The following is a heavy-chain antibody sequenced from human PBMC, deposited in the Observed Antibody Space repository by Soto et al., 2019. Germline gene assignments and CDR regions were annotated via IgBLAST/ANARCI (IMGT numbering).Heavy chain of an antibody. Sequence: ASVKVSCKASGYTFTSYGISWVRQAPGQGLEWMGWISAYNGNTDYAQKLQGRVTMTTDTSTSTAYMELRSLRSDDTAVYYCARDHRVAGILIHHSPFDYWGQGTLVTVSS. CDR2: ISAYNGNT. J-gene: IGHJ4*02. CDR1: GYTFTSYG. V-gene: IGHV1-18*04. CDR3: ARDHRVAGILIHHSPFDY. D-gene: IGHD3-16*01.